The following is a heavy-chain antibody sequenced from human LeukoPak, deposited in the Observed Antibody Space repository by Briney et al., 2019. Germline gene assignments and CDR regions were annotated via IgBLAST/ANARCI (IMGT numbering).Heavy chain of an antibody. CDR2: INPSGGST. CDR1: GYTFTSYY. CDR3: ARDPGSSSWYGWFDP. D-gene: IGHD6-13*01. J-gene: IGHJ5*02. V-gene: IGHV1-46*01. Sequence: ASVKVSCKASGYTFTSYYMHWVRQAPGQGLEWMGIINPSGGSTSYAQKFQGRVTMTRDTSTSTVYMELSSLRSEDTAVHYCARDPGSSSWYGWFDPWGQGTLVTVSS.